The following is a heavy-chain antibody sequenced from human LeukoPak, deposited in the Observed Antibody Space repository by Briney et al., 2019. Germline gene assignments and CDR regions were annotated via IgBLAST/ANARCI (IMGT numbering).Heavy chain of an antibody. Sequence: ASAKVSCKASGYTFTGYYMHCVRQAPGQGLEWMGWINPNSGGTNYAQKFQGRVTMTRDTSISTAYMELSRLRSDDTAVYYCARDGPPTIDYGMDVWGQGTTVTVSS. CDR3: ARDGPPTIDYGMDV. CDR2: INPNSGGT. CDR1: GYTFTGYY. V-gene: IGHV1-2*02. J-gene: IGHJ6*02. D-gene: IGHD3-9*01.